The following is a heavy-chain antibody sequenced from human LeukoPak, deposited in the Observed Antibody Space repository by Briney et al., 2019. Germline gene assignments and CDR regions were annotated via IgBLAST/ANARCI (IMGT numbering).Heavy chain of an antibody. D-gene: IGHD6-19*01. CDR3: ARGFSGIAVAGTEDYFDY. CDR2: IIPIFGTA. V-gene: IGHV1-69*06. Sequence: SVKVSCKASGGTFSSYAISWVRQAPGQGLEWMGGIIPIFGTANYAQKFQGRVTIAADKSTSTAYMELSSLRSEDTAVYYCARGFSGIAVAGTEDYFDYWGQGTLVTVSS. CDR1: GGTFSSYA. J-gene: IGHJ4*02.